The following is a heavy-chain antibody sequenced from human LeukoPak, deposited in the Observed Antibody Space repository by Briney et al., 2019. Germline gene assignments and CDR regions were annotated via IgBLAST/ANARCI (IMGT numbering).Heavy chain of an antibody. CDR1: GFTLSSNY. Sequence: GRTLSLSCAASGFTLSSNYMSAVRQAPRKGLWWGSVIYSSGSTYYENSVKGRFNISRDNAENSLYLQMNSLRAEDTAVYYCARRAAAGRCFDYWGQGTLVTVSS. CDR2: IYSSGST. J-gene: IGHJ4*02. CDR3: ARRAAAGRCFDY. V-gene: IGHV3-53*01. D-gene: IGHD6-13*01.